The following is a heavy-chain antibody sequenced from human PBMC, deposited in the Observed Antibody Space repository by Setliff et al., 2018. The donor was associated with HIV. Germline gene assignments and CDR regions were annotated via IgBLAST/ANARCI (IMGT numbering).Heavy chain of an antibody. CDR2: ITPRGGDA. D-gene: IGHD2-8*01. V-gene: IGHV1-46*01. J-gene: IGHJ5*02. CDR1: EYTFTSRK. Sequence: ASVKVSCKASEYTFTSRKVHWVRQAPGQGLEWMGIITPRGGDANYEQKFQGRVTMTRDTSTSTVYMELSSLTYEDTAIYYCARDNVVWAKDLWGQGTLVTVPQ. CDR3: ARDNVVWAKDL.